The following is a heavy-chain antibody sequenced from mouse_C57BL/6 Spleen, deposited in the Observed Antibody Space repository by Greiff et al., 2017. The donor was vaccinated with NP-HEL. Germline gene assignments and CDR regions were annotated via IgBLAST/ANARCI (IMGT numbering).Heavy chain of an antibody. CDR1: GFSLTSYG. Sequence: VQLKESGPGLVQPSQSLSITCTVSGFSLTSYGVHWVRQSPGKGLEWLGVIWSGGSTDYNAAFISRLSISKDNSKSQVFFKMNSLQADDTAIYYCARPYDYVYYYAMDYWGQGTSVTVSS. J-gene: IGHJ4*01. V-gene: IGHV2-2*01. CDR2: IWSGGST. CDR3: ARPYDYVYYYAMDY. D-gene: IGHD2-4*01.